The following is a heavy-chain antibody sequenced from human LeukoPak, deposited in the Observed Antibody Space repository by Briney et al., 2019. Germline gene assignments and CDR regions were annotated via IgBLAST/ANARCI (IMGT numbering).Heavy chain of an antibody. J-gene: IGHJ5*02. Sequence: ASVKVSCKASGYTFTSYDINWVRQATGQGLEWMGWMNPNSGNTGYAQKFQGRVTMTRNTSISTAYMELNSLRSEDTAVYYCARGSLLTLYSGSSHNWFDPWGQGTLVTVSS. D-gene: IGHD1-26*01. CDR1: GYTFTSYD. CDR3: ARGSLLTLYSGSSHNWFDP. CDR2: MNPNSGNT. V-gene: IGHV1-8*01.